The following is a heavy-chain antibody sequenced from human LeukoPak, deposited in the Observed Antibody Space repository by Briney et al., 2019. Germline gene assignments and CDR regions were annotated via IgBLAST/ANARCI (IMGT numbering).Heavy chain of an antibody. CDR2: ISGSDGST. CDR3: AKSGYSSGWFRAFDI. J-gene: IGHJ3*02. Sequence: AGSLSLSCTTSGFIFNYYAKYWVRQAPGPGLDLVSGISGSDGSTYYADSVKGRFSISRDNSKKTLFLQMNSLRAEDTAVYYCAKSGYSSGWFRAFDIWGQGTLVTVSS. V-gene: IGHV3-23*01. D-gene: IGHD6-19*01. CDR1: GFIFNYYA.